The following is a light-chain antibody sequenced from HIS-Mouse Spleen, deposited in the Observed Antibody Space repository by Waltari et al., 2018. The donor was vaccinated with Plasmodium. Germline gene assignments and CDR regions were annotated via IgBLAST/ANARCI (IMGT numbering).Light chain of an antibody. V-gene: IGLV3-1*01. CDR1: KLGYKY. CDR3: QAWDSSTVV. CDR2: QGS. Sequence: SSELTQPPSVSVSPGQTASITCSGDKLGYKYACWYQQKPGQSPVLVIYQGSKRPSGIPERFSGSNSGNTATLTISGTQAMDEADYYCQAWDSSTVVFGGGTKLTVL. J-gene: IGLJ2*01.